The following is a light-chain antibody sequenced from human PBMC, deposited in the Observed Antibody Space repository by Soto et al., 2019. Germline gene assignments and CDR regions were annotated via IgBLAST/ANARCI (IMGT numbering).Light chain of an antibody. J-gene: IGLJ1*01. Sequence: QSVLTQPRSVSGSLGQSVTISCTGTTSDVGGYNYVSWYQHHPGKAPKLIIYDVNNRPSGVPDRFYGSKSGNKASLTISGLRPEDEADYHCCSYAGSYLYVFGTGTKVTVL. CDR3: CSYAGSYLYV. CDR1: TSDVGGYNY. CDR2: DVN. V-gene: IGLV2-11*01.